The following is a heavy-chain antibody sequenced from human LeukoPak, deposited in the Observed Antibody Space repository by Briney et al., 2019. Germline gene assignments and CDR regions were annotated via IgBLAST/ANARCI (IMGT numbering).Heavy chain of an antibody. CDR2: ISYDGSNK. CDR1: GFTFSSYG. CDR3: ARDVSGGNFDY. Sequence: QPGGSLRLSCAASGFTFSSYGMHWVRQAPGKGLEWVAVISYDGSNKYYADSVKGRFTISRDNSKNTLYLQMNSLRAEDTAVYYWARDVSGGNFDYWGQGTLVTVSS. J-gene: IGHJ4*02. D-gene: IGHD2-15*01. V-gene: IGHV3-30*03.